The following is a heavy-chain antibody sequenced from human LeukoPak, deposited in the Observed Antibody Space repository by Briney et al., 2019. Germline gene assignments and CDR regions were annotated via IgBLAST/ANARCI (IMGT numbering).Heavy chain of an antibody. D-gene: IGHD6-6*01. V-gene: IGHV4-59*08. CDR1: GGSISSYY. J-gene: IGHJ6*03. CDR2: IYYSGST. CDR3: ARVPIMGSSPYYYYYMDV. Sequence: SETLSLTCTVSGGSISSYYWSWIRQPPGKGLEWVGYIYYSGSTNYNPSLKSRVTISVDTSKNQFSLKLSSVTAADTAVYYCARVPIMGSSPYYYYYMDVWGKGTTVTVSS.